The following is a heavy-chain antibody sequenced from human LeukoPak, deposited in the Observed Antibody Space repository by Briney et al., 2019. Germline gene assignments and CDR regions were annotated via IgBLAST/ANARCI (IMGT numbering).Heavy chain of an antibody. Sequence: PGGSLRLSCAASGFTFSSYSMNWVRQAPGKGLEWVANIKQDGSEKYYVDSVMGRFTISRDNAKNSMYLQMNSLRAEDTAVYYCARGPIVRGVIIGYFDYWGQGTLVTVPS. CDR2: IKQDGSEK. J-gene: IGHJ4*02. CDR1: GFTFSSYS. D-gene: IGHD3-10*02. CDR3: ARGPIVRGVIIGYFDY. V-gene: IGHV3-7*01.